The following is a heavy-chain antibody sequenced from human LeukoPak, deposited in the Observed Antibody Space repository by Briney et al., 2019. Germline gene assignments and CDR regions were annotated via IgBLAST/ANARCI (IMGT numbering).Heavy chain of an antibody. Sequence: WINPNSGGTNYAQKFQGWVTMTRDTSISTAYMELSRLRSDDTAVYYCARGGAAAGIRQFDYWGQGTLVTVSS. V-gene: IGHV1-2*04. J-gene: IGHJ4*02. D-gene: IGHD6-13*01. CDR2: INPNSGGT. CDR3: ARGGAAAGIRQFDY.